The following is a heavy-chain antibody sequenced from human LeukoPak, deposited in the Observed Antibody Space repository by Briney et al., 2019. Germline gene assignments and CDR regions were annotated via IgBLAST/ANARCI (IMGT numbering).Heavy chain of an antibody. Sequence: GGSLRLSCAASGFTFSSYAMSWVRQAPGRGLEWVSAISGSGGSTYYADSVKGVFTISRDNSKNTLYLQMNSLRAEDTPVYYCAKDKGRIAVAGPLYDYRGQGTLVTVSP. CDR3: AKDKGRIAVAGPLYDY. CDR2: ISGSGGST. V-gene: IGHV3-23*01. J-gene: IGHJ4*02. D-gene: IGHD6-19*01. CDR1: GFTFSSYA.